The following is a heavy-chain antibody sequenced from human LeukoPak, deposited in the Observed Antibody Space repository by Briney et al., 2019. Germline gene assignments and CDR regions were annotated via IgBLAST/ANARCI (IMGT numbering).Heavy chain of an antibody. Sequence: ASVTVSCKASGYTFTSYGISWVRQAPGQGLEWMGWISAYNGNTNYAQKLQGRVTMTTDTSTSTAYMELRSLRSDDTAVYYCARNCRSGGSCYSSYWGQGTLVTVSS. CDR2: ISAYNGNT. J-gene: IGHJ4*02. CDR3: ARNCRSGGSCYSSY. CDR1: GYTFTSYG. V-gene: IGHV1-18*01. D-gene: IGHD2-15*01.